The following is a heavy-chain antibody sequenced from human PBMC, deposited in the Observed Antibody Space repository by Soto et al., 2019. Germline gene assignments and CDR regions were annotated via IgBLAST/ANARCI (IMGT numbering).Heavy chain of an antibody. Sequence: QVQLQQWGAGLLKPSETLSLSCAVYGGSFSGYYWCWIRQPPGKGLEWIGEINHSGSTNYNPSLKARVTISVDTSKNQFTLWLSSVTAADTGVYYCASMLRYLWCQGTVVIVSS. D-gene: IGHD3-16*01. CDR3: ASMLRYL. J-gene: IGHJ4*02. CDR2: INHSGST. CDR1: GGSFSGYY. V-gene: IGHV4-34*01.